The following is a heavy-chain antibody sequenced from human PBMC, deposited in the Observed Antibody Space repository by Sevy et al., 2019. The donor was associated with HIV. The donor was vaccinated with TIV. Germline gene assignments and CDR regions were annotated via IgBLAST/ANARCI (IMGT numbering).Heavy chain of an antibody. J-gene: IGHJ4*02. CDR3: AKGSHNTGWFPDY. D-gene: IGHD6-19*01. V-gene: IGHV3-23*01. CDR1: GFTFSRNA. Sequence: GGSLRLSCAASGFTFSRNAMSWVRQAPGKGLEWASGITGSGGSTYYADSVKGRFTISRDNSNNILYLQMNSLRAEDTAVYFCAKGSHNTGWFPDYWGQGTLVTVSS. CDR2: ITGSGGST.